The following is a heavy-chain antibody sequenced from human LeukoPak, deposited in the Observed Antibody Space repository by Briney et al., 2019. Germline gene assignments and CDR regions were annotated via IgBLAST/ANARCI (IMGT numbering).Heavy chain of an antibody. V-gene: IGHV1-46*01. CDR1: GYTFTSYY. CDR2: INPSGGST. D-gene: IGHD3-22*01. CDR3: ARDPRPDDSSGYFGY. J-gene: IGHJ4*02. Sequence: ASVKVSCKASGYTFTSYYMHWVRQAPGQGPEWMGIINPSGGSTSYAQKFQGRVTMTRDTSTSTVYMELSSLRSEDTAVYYCARDPRPDDSSGYFGYWGQGTLVTVSS.